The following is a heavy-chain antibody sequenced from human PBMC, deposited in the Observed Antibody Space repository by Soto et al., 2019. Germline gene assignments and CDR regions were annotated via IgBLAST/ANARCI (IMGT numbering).Heavy chain of an antibody. D-gene: IGHD3-22*01. CDR2: IIPSFGTA. J-gene: IGHJ5*02. CDR1: GGTFSDYG. CDR3: ASGWDHYDSSGLLTWFDP. Sequence: QVQLVQSGAEVKKPGSSVKVSCKASGGTFSDYGINWVRQAPGQGLGWMGGIIPSFGTANYAHKFQGRVTIFADESTTSPYMQLSSLRYADTAVYYCASGWDHYDSSGLLTWFDPWGQGTLVTVSS. V-gene: IGHV1-69*01.